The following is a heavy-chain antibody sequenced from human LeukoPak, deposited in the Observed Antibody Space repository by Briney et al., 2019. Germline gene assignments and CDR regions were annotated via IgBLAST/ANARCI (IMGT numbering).Heavy chain of an antibody. Sequence: ASVKVSCKASGYTFTGYYMHWVRQAPGQGLAWMGWINPNSGGTNYAQKFQGRVTMTRDTSISTAYMELSRLRSDDTAVYYCAREVLAPGRGSYFDYWGQGTLVTVSS. J-gene: IGHJ4*02. D-gene: IGHD1-26*01. CDR3: AREVLAPGRGSYFDY. CDR2: INPNSGGT. V-gene: IGHV1-2*02. CDR1: GYTFTGYY.